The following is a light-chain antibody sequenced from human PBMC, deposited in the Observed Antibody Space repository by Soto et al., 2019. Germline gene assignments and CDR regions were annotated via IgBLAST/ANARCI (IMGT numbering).Light chain of an antibody. CDR1: QSLLHRNGYTY. Sequence: DIVVTQSPLSLTFTPGEPASISCRSSQSLLHRNGYTYLDWYLQKPGQSPQVLIYMGSNRASGVPDRFSGSGSGTYFTLKISRVEAEDVGVYYCMQTLQTRTFGQGTKVEI. CDR3: MQTLQTRT. J-gene: IGKJ1*01. CDR2: MGS. V-gene: IGKV2-28*01.